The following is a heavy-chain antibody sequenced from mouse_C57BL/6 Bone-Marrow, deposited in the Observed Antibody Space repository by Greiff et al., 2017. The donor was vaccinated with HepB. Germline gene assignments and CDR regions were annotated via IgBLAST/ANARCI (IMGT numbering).Heavy chain of an antibody. D-gene: IGHD1-1*01. J-gene: IGHJ1*03. CDR3: ARNWYYGSNWYFDV. V-gene: IGHV2-2*01. CDR1: GFSLTSYG. Sequence: VQLQQSGPGLVQPSQSLSITCTVSGFSLTSYGVHWVRQSPGTGLEWLGVIWSGGSTDYNAAFISRLSISTDNSKSQVFFKMNSLQADDTAIYYCARNWYYGSNWYFDVWGTGTTVTVSS. CDR2: IWSGGST.